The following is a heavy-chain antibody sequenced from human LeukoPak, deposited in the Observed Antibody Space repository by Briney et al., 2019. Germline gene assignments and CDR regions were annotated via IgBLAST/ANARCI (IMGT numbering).Heavy chain of an antibody. Sequence: GGSLRLSCAASGFTFSSYAMSWVRQAPGKGLEWVSAISGSGGSTYYADSVKGRFTISRDNSKNTLYLQMNSLRVEDTAVYYCAKAPEYSSSSHYFDYWGQGTLVTVSS. J-gene: IGHJ4*02. CDR1: GFTFSSYA. D-gene: IGHD6-6*01. CDR3: AKAPEYSSSSHYFDY. CDR2: ISGSGGST. V-gene: IGHV3-23*01.